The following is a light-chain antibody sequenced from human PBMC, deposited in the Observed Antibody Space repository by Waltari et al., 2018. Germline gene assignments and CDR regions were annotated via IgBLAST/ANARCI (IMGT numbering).Light chain of an antibody. CDR1: QDISNY. V-gene: IGKV1-33*01. Sequence: DIQMTQSPSSLSASVGDRVIMTCQASQDISNYLNWYQQKPGKAPKLLIRDASNLETGVPTRFSGSQSRTDFTLTISSLQPEDVGTYYCQRYDNLPIFAFGPGTKVEIK. J-gene: IGKJ3*01. CDR2: DAS. CDR3: QRYDNLPIFA.